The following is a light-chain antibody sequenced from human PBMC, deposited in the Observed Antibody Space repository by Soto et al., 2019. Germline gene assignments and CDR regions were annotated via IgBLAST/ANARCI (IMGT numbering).Light chain of an antibody. J-gene: IGKJ4*01. V-gene: IGKV4-1*01. CDR1: QSVLYSSNNKNY. Sequence: DIVMTQSPDSLAVSLGERATINYKSSQSVLYSSNNKNYLAWYQQKPGQPPKLLIYWASTRESGVPDRFSGSGSGTDFTLTISSLQAEDVALYFCQQYYSAPLTFGGGTKVEIK. CDR3: QQYYSAPLT. CDR2: WAS.